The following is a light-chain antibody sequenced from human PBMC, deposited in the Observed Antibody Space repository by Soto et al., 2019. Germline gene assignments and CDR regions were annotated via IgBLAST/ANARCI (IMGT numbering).Light chain of an antibody. Sequence: DIVMTQSPASLSVSLCERATINFKSSHIVLYSSNNKNYLAWYQQKPGQPPKLLIFWASTRESGVPDRFSGSGSGTDFTLTISSLQAEDVAVYYCQQYYDPPRTFGQGTKVDTK. CDR2: WAS. CDR3: QQYYDPPRT. J-gene: IGKJ1*01. CDR1: HIVLYSSNNKNY. V-gene: IGKV4-1*01.